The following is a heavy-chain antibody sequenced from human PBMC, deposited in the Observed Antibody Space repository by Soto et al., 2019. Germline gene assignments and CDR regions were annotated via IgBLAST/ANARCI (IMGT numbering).Heavy chain of an antibody. Sequence: PGGSLRLSCAASGFTFSSYSMNWVRQAPGKGLEWVSAISGSGGSTYYADSVKGRFTISRDNSKNTLYLQMNSLRAEDTAVYYCAKDLIAGWFWSGYYTHRNSYYYGMDVWGQGTTVTVSS. J-gene: IGHJ6*02. CDR3: AKDLIAGWFWSGYYTHRNSYYYGMDV. CDR1: GFTFSSYS. V-gene: IGHV3-23*01. CDR2: ISGSGGST. D-gene: IGHD3-3*01.